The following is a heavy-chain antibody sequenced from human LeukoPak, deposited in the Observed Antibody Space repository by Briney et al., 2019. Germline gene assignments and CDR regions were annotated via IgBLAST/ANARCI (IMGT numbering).Heavy chain of an antibody. CDR1: GFTFSRNS. Sequence: GGSLRLSCAASGFTFSRNSMNWVRQAPGKGLEWVSSISTSSSYIYYADSVKGRFTISRDNAKKSLYLQMNSLKAEDTAVYYCVRASLGKWLLNGALDYWGQGILGTVSS. CDR3: VRASLGKWLLNGALDY. D-gene: IGHD3-22*01. J-gene: IGHJ4*02. CDR2: ISTSSSYI. V-gene: IGHV3-21*01.